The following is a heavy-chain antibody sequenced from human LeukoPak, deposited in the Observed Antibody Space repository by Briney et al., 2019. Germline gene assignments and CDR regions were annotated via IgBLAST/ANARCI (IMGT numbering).Heavy chain of an antibody. J-gene: IGHJ4*02. V-gene: IGHV4-34*01. CDR1: GGSFSGYF. D-gene: IGHD3-16*01. CDR3: AASDMFAGAFDH. Sequence: PSETLSLTCAVSGGSFSGYFWSWIRQPPGKGLEWIGQINQSGSTNYNPSLKSRVTISGGTSKTQFSLRLNSVTAADTAIYYCAASDMFAGAFDHWGQGTLVTVSS. CDR2: INQSGST.